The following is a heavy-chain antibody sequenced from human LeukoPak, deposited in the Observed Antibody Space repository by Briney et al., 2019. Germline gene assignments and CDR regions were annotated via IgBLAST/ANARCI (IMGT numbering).Heavy chain of an antibody. J-gene: IGHJ4*02. V-gene: IGHV3-7*04. CDR2: IKQDGSAK. CDR1: GFSFSYAW. CDR3: VRQYNSSWLQFFDY. D-gene: IGHD6-13*01. Sequence: GGSLRLSCVASGFSFSYAWMSWVRQAPGKGLEWVANIKQDGSAKYYVDSVQGRFTISRDNAKNSLYLQMNSLRAEDTAIYYCVRQYNSSWLQFFDYWGQGTLVTVSS.